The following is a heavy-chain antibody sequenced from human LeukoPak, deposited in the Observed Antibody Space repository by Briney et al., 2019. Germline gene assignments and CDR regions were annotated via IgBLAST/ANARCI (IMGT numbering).Heavy chain of an antibody. D-gene: IGHD2-2*01. J-gene: IGHJ4*02. CDR1: GYSFTGYG. CDR2: ISPYTGNT. V-gene: IGHV1-18*01. CDR3: TREAEDLPGAITFLY. Sequence: ASVKVSCKASGYSFTGYGVSWVRQAPAQGLEWMGWISPYTGNTDYVHDLRGRVTVTADTSTNTVYMELRSLRSDDTAVYYCTREAEDLPGAITFLYWGQGTLVTVSS.